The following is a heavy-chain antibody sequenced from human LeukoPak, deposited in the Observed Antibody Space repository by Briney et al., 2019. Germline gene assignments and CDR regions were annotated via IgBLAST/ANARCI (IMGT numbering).Heavy chain of an antibody. CDR2: INWTGGST. CDR1: GFTFDDYG. Sequence: GGSLRLSCAASGFTFDDYGMNWVRQAPGKGLEWVSGINWTGGSTGYADSVKGRFTVSRDNAKNSLYLQMNSLSAEDTALYYCARDFSSSGYYQGYFQYCGQGTLVIVSS. J-gene: IGHJ1*01. CDR3: ARDFSSSGYYQGYFQY. V-gene: IGHV3-20*04. D-gene: IGHD3-22*01.